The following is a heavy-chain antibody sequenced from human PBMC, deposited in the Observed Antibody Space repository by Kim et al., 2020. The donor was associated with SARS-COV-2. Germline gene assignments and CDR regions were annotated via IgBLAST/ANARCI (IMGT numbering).Heavy chain of an antibody. D-gene: IGHD5-18*01. J-gene: IGHJ4*02. V-gene: IGHV1-24*01. CDR1: GYTLTELS. CDR2: FDPEDGET. CDR3: ATDLPHLPKFVDTAMVIR. Sequence: ASVKVSCKVSGYTLTELSMHWVRQAPGKGLEWMGGFDPEDGETIYAQKFQGRVTMTEDTSTDTAYMELSSLRSEDTAVYYCATDLPHLPKFVDTAMVIRWGQGTLVTVSS.